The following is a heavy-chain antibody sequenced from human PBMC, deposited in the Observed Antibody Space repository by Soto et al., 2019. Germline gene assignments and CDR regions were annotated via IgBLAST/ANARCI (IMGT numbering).Heavy chain of an antibody. CDR2: INHSGST. Sequence: SETLSLTCAVYGGSFSGYYWSWIRQPPGKGLEWIGEINHSGSTNYNPSLKSRVTISVDTSKNQFSLKLSSVTAADTAVYYCARGWGLRYCSSTSCYGSPYYYYMDVWGKGTTVTVSS. V-gene: IGHV4-34*01. CDR1: GGSFSGYY. D-gene: IGHD2-2*01. J-gene: IGHJ6*03. CDR3: ARGWGLRYCSSTSCYGSPYYYYMDV.